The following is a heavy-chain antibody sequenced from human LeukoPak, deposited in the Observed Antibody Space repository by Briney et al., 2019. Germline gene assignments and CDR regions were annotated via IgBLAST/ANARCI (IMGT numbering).Heavy chain of an antibody. D-gene: IGHD2-21*02. CDR2: INDSGSS. Sequence: SETLSLTCAVYGGSFRGFYWTWIRQSPGKGLEWIGEINDSGSSSYNPSLKSRIMISVDMSKNQFSLKVKSVTAADTAVYYCARSHCGGDCYSSRWQIFYGYYYYYIDVSGTGTTVTVSS. CDR1: GGSFRGFY. CDR3: ARSHCGGDCYSSRWQIFYGYYYYYIDV. V-gene: IGHV4-34*01. J-gene: IGHJ6*03.